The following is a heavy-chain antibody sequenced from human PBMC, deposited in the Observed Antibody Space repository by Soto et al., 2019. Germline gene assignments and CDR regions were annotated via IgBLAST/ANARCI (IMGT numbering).Heavy chain of an antibody. D-gene: IGHD3-16*01. Sequence: SETLSLTCTASGGSSSSSTYSWGWIRQPPGKGLEWIGSMHYSGATYYNPSLKSRVSISVDTSKSQFSLKLTFVTAADTAVYFCARQGSNSSRRLSWFDPWGQGTLVTVPS. CDR3: ARQGSNSSRRLSWFDP. J-gene: IGHJ5*02. V-gene: IGHV4-39*01. CDR2: MHYSGAT. CDR1: GGSSSSSTYS.